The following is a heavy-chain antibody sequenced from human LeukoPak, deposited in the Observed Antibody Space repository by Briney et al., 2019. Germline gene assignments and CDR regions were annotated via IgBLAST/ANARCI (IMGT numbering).Heavy chain of an antibody. CDR3: AKLPRITIPVDY. D-gene: IGHD3-3*01. J-gene: IGHJ4*02. Sequence: PGGSLRLSCAASGFTFSSYAMSWVRQAPGKGLGWVSAISGSGGSTYYADSVKGRFTISRDNSKNTLYLQMNSLRTEDTAVYYCAKLPRITIPVDYWGQGTLVTVSS. CDR2: ISGSGGST. CDR1: GFTFSSYA. V-gene: IGHV3-23*01.